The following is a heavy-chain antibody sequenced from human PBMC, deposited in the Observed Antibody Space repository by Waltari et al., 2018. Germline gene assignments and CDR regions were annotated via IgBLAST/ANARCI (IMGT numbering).Heavy chain of an antibody. CDR3: ASAYYDILD. D-gene: IGHD3-9*01. J-gene: IGHJ4*02. V-gene: IGHV3-74*01. CDR1: GFTFSCYW. Sequence: EVQLEESGGGLVQPGGSLRLSCAASGFTFSCYWMHWVRQAPGKGLVWVSRINSDGSTISYADSVKGRFTISRDNAKNTLYLQMNSLSAEDTAVYYCASAYYDILDWGQGTLVTVSS. CDR2: INSDGSTI.